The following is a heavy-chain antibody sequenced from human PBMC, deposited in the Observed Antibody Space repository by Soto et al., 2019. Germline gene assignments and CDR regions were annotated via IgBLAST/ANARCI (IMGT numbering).Heavy chain of an antibody. CDR3: ARAAYSSSWNYGMDV. V-gene: IGHV3-7*05. J-gene: IGHJ6*02. CDR2: IKQDGSEK. D-gene: IGHD6-13*01. CDR1: GFTFSSYW. Sequence: GGSLRLSCAASGFTFSSYWMSWVRQAPGKGLEWVANIKQDGSEKYYVDSVKGRFTISRDNAKNSLYLQMNSLRAEDTAVYYCARAAYSSSWNYGMDVWGQGTTVTVSS.